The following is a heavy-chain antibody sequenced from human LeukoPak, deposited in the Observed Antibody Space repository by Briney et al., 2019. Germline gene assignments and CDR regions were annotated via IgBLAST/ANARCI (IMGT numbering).Heavy chain of an antibody. Sequence: ASVTVSCKASGYTFTSYDINWVRQATGRGLEWMGWMNPNSGNTGYAQKFQGRVTMTRNTSISTAYTELSSLRSEDTAVYYCASRYYDSSGYNYWGQGTLVTVSS. CDR3: ASRYYDSSGYNY. D-gene: IGHD3-22*01. V-gene: IGHV1-8*01. CDR2: MNPNSGNT. CDR1: GYTFTSYD. J-gene: IGHJ4*02.